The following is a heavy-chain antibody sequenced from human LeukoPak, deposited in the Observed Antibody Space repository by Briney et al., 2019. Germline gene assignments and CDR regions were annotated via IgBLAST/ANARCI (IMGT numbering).Heavy chain of an antibody. CDR1: GFTFDHYA. D-gene: IGHD6-19*01. Sequence: PGGSLRLSCAASGFTFDHYAMHWVRQAPGKGLEWVSGITWNSDAIGYADSVKGRFTISRDNAKNSLYLQMQSLRPEDTAFYYCATNPPGIAVAGNGNFDSWGQGTLVTVSS. V-gene: IGHV3-9*01. CDR3: ATNPPGIAVAGNGNFDS. CDR2: ITWNSDAI. J-gene: IGHJ4*02.